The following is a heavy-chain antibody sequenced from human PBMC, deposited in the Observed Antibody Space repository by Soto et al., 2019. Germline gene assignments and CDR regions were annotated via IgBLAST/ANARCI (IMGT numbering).Heavy chain of an antibody. J-gene: IGHJ4*02. V-gene: IGHV4-61*01. Sequence: SETLSLTCSVSGVSVSSGSYYLSWIRQPPGKGLEWIGYSYQTGITKYNPALRRRGNISVETSKNQFSLNLKSVTAADTAVYYCARHRGTDDSCGQGTLVTVSS. CDR1: GVSVSSGSYY. CDR3: ARHRGTDDS. CDR2: SYQTGIT.